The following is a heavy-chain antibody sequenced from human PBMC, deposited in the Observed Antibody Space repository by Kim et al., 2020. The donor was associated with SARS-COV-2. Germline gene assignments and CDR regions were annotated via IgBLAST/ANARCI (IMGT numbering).Heavy chain of an antibody. CDR1: GGSISSSSYY. V-gene: IGHV4-39*01. Sequence: SETLSLTCTVSGGSISSSSYYWGWIRQPPGKGLEWIGSIYYSGSTYYNPSLKSRVTISVDTSKNQFSLKLSSVTAADTAVYYCARHVVVVVAATRTTDNWFDPWGQGTLVTVSS. CDR3: ARHVVVVVAATRTTDNWFDP. D-gene: IGHD2-15*01. J-gene: IGHJ5*02. CDR2: IYYSGST.